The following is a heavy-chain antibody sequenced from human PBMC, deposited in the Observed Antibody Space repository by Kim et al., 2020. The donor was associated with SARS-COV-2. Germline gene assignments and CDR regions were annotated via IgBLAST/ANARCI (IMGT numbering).Heavy chain of an antibody. D-gene: IGHD3-10*01. CDR3: ARDRGVWFGDV. Sequence: SETLSLTCTVSGGSISSYYWSWIRQPPGKGLEWIGYIYYSGSTNYNPSLKSRVTISVDTSKNQFSLKLSSVTAADTAVYYCARDRGVWFGDVWGQGTTVTVSS. CDR1: GGSISSYY. V-gene: IGHV4-59*01. CDR2: IYYSGST. J-gene: IGHJ6*02.